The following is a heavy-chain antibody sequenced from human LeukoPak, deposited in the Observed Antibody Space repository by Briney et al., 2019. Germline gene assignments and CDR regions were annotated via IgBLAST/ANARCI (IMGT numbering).Heavy chain of an antibody. Sequence: PGGSLRLSCAASGFTFSSYAMSWVRQAPGKGLEWVSDISGSGGSTYYADSVKGRFTISRDNSKNTLYLQMNSLRAEDTAVYYCAKDTDLMGATTFSDYWGQGTLVTVSS. J-gene: IGHJ4*02. D-gene: IGHD1-26*01. CDR2: ISGSGGST. CDR3: AKDTDLMGATTFSDY. V-gene: IGHV3-23*01. CDR1: GFTFSSYA.